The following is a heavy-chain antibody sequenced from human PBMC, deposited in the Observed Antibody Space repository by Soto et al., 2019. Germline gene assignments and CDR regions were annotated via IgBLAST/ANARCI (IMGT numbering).Heavy chain of an antibody. J-gene: IGHJ4*02. CDR3: ARGVSAGVDY. Sequence: QVQLVQSGAEVREPGASVKVSCKASGYSFTSLDINWVRQTAGQGLEWMGWMQPRTGRTGYAQKFQGRVTMTRDTSINTAYMELTTLTSDETAVYYCARGVSAGVDYWGQGTLVTVSS. V-gene: IGHV1-8*01. CDR2: MQPRTGRT. D-gene: IGHD1-26*01. CDR1: GYSFTSLD.